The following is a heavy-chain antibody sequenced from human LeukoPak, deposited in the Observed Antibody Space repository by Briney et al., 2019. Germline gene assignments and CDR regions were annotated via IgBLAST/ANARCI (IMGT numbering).Heavy chain of an antibody. J-gene: IGHJ4*02. Sequence: GGSLRLSCAASGFSFSGHWMHWARQLPGKGLVWVSRISPTGSTTSYADSVKGRFTVSRDNAKNTLYLQVNNLRAEDTAAYYCARGPSSNWSGLDFWGQGTLLTVSS. V-gene: IGHV3-74*01. CDR3: ARGPSSNWSGLDF. CDR2: ISPTGSTT. D-gene: IGHD6-13*01. CDR1: GFSFSGHW.